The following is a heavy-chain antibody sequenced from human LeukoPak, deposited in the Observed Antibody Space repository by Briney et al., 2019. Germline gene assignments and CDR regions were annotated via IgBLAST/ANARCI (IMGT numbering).Heavy chain of an antibody. CDR3: ARFSHRVATSPRPDYFDY. D-gene: IGHD3-3*01. CDR1: GGSISSGGYY. Sequence: SSETLSLTCTVSGGSISSGGYYWSWIRQHPGKGLEWIGYIYYSGSTYYNPSLKSRVTISVDTSKNQFSLKLSSVTAADTAVYYCARFSHRVATSPRPDYFDYWGQGTLVTVSS. V-gene: IGHV4-31*03. J-gene: IGHJ4*02. CDR2: IYYSGST.